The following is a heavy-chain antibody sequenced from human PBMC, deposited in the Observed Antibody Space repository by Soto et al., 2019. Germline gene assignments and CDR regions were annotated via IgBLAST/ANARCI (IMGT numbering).Heavy chain of an antibody. CDR3: AREVQYYYDRTRTNPNWFDP. CDR1: GGSISSSSYY. Sequence: SETLSLTCTVSGGSISSSSYYWGWIRQPPGKGLEWIGSIYYSGSTYYNPSLKSRVTISVDTSKNQFSLKLSSVTAADTAVYYCAREVQYYYDRTRTNPNWFDPWGQGTLVNLSS. CDR2: IYYSGST. D-gene: IGHD3-10*02. V-gene: IGHV4-39*02. J-gene: IGHJ5*02.